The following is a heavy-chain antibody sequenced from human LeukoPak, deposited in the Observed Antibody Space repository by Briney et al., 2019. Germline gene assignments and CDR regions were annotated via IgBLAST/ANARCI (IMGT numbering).Heavy chain of an antibody. CDR2: ISYNSGSI. CDR3: AKASSYDFWSGYYGNDY. V-gene: IGHV3-9*01. J-gene: IGHJ4*02. Sequence: GGSLRLSCAAAGFTFDDYAMHWVRQAPGKGLEWVSGISYNSGSIRYADSVKGRFTISRDNAKNSLYLQMNSLRAEDTALYYCAKASSYDFWSGYYGNDYWGQGTLVTVSS. D-gene: IGHD3-3*01. CDR1: GFTFDDYA.